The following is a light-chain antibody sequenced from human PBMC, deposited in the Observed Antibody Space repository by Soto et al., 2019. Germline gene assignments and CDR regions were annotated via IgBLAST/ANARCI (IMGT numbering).Light chain of an antibody. CDR3: QQYGSWPQT. CDR1: QSVSRN. V-gene: IGKV3-15*01. CDR2: AAS. Sequence: EIVMTQSPATLSVSPGERATLSCRASQSVSRNLAWYQQKPGQAPRLLIYAASTRATVTPARFSGGGSGTEFTLTISSLQSEDFAIYYCQQYGSWPQTFGQGTKVEI. J-gene: IGKJ1*01.